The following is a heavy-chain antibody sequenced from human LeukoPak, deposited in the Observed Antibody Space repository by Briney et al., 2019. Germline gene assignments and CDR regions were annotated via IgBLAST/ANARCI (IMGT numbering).Heavy chain of an antibody. V-gene: IGHV3-23*01. J-gene: IGHJ4*02. D-gene: IGHD2-15*01. CDR1: GFTFSGSA. CDR2: ISGSGNST. CDR3: AKVLVLVSANRYYFDY. Sequence: GGSLRLSCAASGFTFSGSAMSWVRQAPGKGLEWVSLISGSGNSTYYADSVKGRFTISRDNSNNMLHLQMNSLRAEDTAIYYCAKVLVLVSANRYYFDYWGQGTLVTVSS.